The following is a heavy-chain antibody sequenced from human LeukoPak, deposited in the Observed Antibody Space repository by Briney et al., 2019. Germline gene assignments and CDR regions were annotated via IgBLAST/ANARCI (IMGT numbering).Heavy chain of an antibody. V-gene: IGHV3-49*04. Sequence: GGSLRLSCAASGFNFGDYAMSWVRQAPGKGLEWLGVIRGRAYGGTTNYAASVKGTFTISRDDSKNIAYLHMNSLKFEDTAVYYCAKEGPAAPASIVLKYQNYFDYWGQGTLVTVSS. D-gene: IGHD2-8*01. CDR2: IRGRAYGGTT. CDR1: GFNFGDYA. CDR3: AKEGPAAPASIVLKYQNYFDY. J-gene: IGHJ4*02.